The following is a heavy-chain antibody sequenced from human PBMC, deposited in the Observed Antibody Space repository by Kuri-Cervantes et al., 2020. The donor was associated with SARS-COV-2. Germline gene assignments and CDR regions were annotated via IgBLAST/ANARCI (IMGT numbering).Heavy chain of an antibody. J-gene: IGHJ4*02. D-gene: IGHD2-15*01. CDR3: SRGRQWGQDN. CDR1: GFTFSIYS. V-gene: IGHV3-48*02. CDR2: ITGGSNII. Sequence: GESLKIPCRASGFTFSIYSMNWVRQAPGKGLEWVSYITGGSNIIYYADSVKGRFTISRDNAKNLLYLQMNSLRDEDAAVYYCSRGRQWGQDNWGQGTLVTVSS.